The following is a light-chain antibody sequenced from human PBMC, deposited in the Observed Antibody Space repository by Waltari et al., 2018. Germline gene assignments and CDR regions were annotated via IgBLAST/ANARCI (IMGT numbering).Light chain of an antibody. CDR3: CSYAGSSPL. V-gene: IGLV2-23*01. CDR1: TSDVVIYSL. CDR2: EGT. J-gene: IGLJ3*02. Sequence: QAALTQPASVSGSPGPSITISRAGATSDVVIYSLVSWYQQHPGNPPKLMIHEGTQRPSGISNRFSGSNSDNTASLTISGLQFEDEAYYYCCSYAGSSPLFGGGTRVTVL.